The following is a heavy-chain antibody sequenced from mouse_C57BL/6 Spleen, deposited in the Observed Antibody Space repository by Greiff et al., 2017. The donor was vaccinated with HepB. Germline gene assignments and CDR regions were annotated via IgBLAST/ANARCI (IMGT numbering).Heavy chain of an antibody. V-gene: IGHV1-7*01. CDR2: INPSSGYT. CDR3: ARDDYDRGYAMDY. D-gene: IGHD2-4*01. CDR1: GYTFTSYW. J-gene: IGHJ4*01. Sequence: QVQLQQSGAELAKPGASVKLSCKASGYTFTSYWMHWVKQRPGQGLEWIGYINPSSGYTKYNQKFKDKATLTADKSSSTAYMQLSSLTYADSAVYYCARDDYDRGYAMDYWGQGTSVTVSS.